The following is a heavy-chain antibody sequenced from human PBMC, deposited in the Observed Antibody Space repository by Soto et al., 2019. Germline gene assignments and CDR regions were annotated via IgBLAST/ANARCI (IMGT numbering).Heavy chain of an antibody. CDR1: GASVTRDGNC. CDR3: ARGRYCLTGRCFPNWFDS. CDR2: IYHGGST. D-gene: IGHD2-15*01. V-gene: IGHV4-30-2*05. Sequence: SETLSLTYSVSGASVTRDGNCWPWIRQPPGKGLEFVASIYHGGSTIYNPSFEGRVAISLDTSKSHFSLNVTSVTAADTAVYFCARGRYCLTGRCFPNWFDSWGQGTLVTVS. J-gene: IGHJ5*01.